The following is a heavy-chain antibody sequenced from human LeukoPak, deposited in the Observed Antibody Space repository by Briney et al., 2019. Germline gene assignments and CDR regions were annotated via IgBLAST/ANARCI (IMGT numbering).Heavy chain of an antibody. CDR3: ARDDESSGWYPGPFDY. D-gene: IGHD6-13*01. J-gene: IGHJ4*02. V-gene: IGHV3-23*01. Sequence: GGSLRLSCAASGFTFSSYAMSWVRQAPGKGLEWVSGISGNGGSTYYADSAKGRFTISRDNAKNSLYLQMNSLRAEDTAVYYCARDDESSGWYPGPFDYWGQGTLVTVSS. CDR1: GFTFSSYA. CDR2: ISGNGGST.